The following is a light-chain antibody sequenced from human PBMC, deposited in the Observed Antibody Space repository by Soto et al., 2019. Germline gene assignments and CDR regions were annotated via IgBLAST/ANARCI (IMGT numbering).Light chain of an antibody. CDR1: QSVSSD. V-gene: IGKV3-15*01. CDR3: QQYNKWPFT. J-gene: IGKJ5*01. CDR2: YTS. Sequence: EIVMTQSPATLSVSPGESATLSCRASQSVSSDLAWYQQKPGQAPRLLIYYTSTRATGFPARFSGGGSGTEFTLTISSLQSEDSAFYYCQQYNKWPFTFGQGTRLEIK.